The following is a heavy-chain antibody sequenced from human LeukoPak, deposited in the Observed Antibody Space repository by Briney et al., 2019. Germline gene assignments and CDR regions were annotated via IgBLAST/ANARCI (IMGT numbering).Heavy chain of an antibody. J-gene: IGHJ4*02. Sequence: SETLSLTCTVSGDSISNSAYYWGGIRQSPGKGLECIGNIYSSGSTYYNPSLKSRVTISVDTSKNQFSLKLSSVTAADTAVYCCARGLNWGQGTLVTVSS. CDR1: GDSISNSAYY. CDR3: ARGLN. D-gene: IGHD3-16*01. CDR2: IYSSGST. V-gene: IGHV4-39*01.